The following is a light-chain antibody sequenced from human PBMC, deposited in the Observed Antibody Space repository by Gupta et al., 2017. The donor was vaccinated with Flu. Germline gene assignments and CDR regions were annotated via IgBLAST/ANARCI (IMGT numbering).Light chain of an antibody. CDR3: QVWDSSSDHVV. V-gene: IGLV3-21*02. Sequence: YVSTPPPPVALAPGPTARITSGGNNIGSKSVHWYQQKPGQAPVLLVCDDSDRPSGIPERFSGANSGNTATLTITRVEAGDEADYYCQVWDSSSDHVVFGGGTKLTVL. CDR1: NIGSKS. J-gene: IGLJ3*02. CDR2: DDS.